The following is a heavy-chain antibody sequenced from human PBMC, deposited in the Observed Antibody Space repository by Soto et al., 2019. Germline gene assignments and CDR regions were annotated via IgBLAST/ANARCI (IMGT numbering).Heavy chain of an antibody. J-gene: IGHJ4*02. CDR1: GFTFSSYA. V-gene: IGHV3-23*01. CDR3: ATPNMVRGVITRFDY. Sequence: GGSLRLSCAASGFTFSSYAMSWVRQAPGKGLEWVSAISGSGGSTYYADSVKGRFTISRDNSKNTLYLQMNSLRAEDTAVYYCATPNMVRGVITRFDYWGQGTLVTVSS. CDR2: ISGSGGST. D-gene: IGHD3-10*01.